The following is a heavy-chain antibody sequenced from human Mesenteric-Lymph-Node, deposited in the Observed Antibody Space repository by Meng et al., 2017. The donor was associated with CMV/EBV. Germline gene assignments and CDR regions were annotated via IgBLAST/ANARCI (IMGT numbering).Heavy chain of an antibody. CDR1: GFTFSSYG. CDR2: IWYDGSNK. D-gene: IGHD3-10*01. CDR3: ARADNSGGYYFDY. V-gene: IGHV3-33*01. J-gene: IGHJ4*02. Sequence: AYGFTFSSYGMHWVRQAPGKGLEWVAVIWYDGSNKYYADSVKGRFTISRDNSKNTLYLQMNSLRAEDTAVYYCARADNSGGYYFDYWGQGTLVTVSS.